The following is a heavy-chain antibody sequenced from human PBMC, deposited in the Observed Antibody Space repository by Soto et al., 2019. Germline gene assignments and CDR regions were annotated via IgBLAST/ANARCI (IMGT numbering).Heavy chain of an antibody. Sequence: PGGSLRLSCAASGFTFSSYGMHWVRQAPGKGLEWVAVISYDGSNKYYADSVKGRFTISRDNSKNTLYLQMNSLRAEDTAVYYCAKEKEAAGLDYWGQGTLVTVSS. D-gene: IGHD6-13*01. CDR1: GFTFSSYG. CDR2: ISYDGSNK. J-gene: IGHJ4*02. CDR3: AKEKEAAGLDY. V-gene: IGHV3-30*18.